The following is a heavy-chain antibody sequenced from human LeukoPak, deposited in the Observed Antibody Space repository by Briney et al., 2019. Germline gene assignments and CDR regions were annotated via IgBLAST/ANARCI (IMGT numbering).Heavy chain of an antibody. V-gene: IGHV1-69*02. J-gene: IGHJ4*02. Sequence: SVKVSCKASGGTFISYTISWVRQAPGQGLEWMGRIIPILGIANYAQKFQGRVTITADKSTSTAYMELSSLRSEDTAVYYCAGLDCGGDCYPDYWGQGTLVTVSS. CDR1: GGTFISYT. CDR3: AGLDCGGDCYPDY. D-gene: IGHD2-21*02. CDR2: IIPILGIA.